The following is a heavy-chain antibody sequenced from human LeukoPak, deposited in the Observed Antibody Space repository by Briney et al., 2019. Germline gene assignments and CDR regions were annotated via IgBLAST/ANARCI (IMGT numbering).Heavy chain of an antibody. CDR2: INAGNGNT. CDR1: GYTFTSYA. Sequence: ASVKVSCKASGYTFTSYAMHWVRQAPGQRLEWMGWINAGNGNTKYSQKFQGRVTITRDTSASTAYMELRDLTSDDTAMYFCARDERRLVAGSEHYFDYWGQGTLVTVSS. V-gene: IGHV1-3*01. CDR3: ARDERRLVAGSEHYFDY. D-gene: IGHD2-15*01. J-gene: IGHJ4*02.